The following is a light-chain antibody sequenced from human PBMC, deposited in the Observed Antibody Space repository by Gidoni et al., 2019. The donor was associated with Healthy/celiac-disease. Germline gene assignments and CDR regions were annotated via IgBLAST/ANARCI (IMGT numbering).Light chain of an antibody. CDR3: QQRSNWPWNT. CDR1: QSVSSY. V-gene: IGKV3-11*01. J-gene: IGKJ3*01. CDR2: DAS. Sequence: EIVLTQSPATLSLSPGERATLSCRASQSVSSYSAWYQQKTGQAPRLLIYDASNRATGIPARFSGSGSGTDFTLTISSLEPEDFAVYYCQQRSNWPWNTFXPXTKVDIK.